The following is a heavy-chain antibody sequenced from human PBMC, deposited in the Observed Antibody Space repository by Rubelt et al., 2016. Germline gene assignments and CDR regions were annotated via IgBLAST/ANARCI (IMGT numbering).Heavy chain of an antibody. Sequence: QVQLVQSGAEVKKPGSSVKVSCKASGGTFRSHAISWVRQAPGQGLEWMGGIIPIFGTATYAQKFQGRVTIIADESTSTSYMELSSLRSEDTAVYYCARRQQLGPFDYWGQGTLVTVSS. V-gene: IGHV1-69*01. CDR1: GGTFRSHA. J-gene: IGHJ4*02. D-gene: IGHD6-13*01. CDR3: ARRQQLGPFDY. CDR2: IIPIFGTA.